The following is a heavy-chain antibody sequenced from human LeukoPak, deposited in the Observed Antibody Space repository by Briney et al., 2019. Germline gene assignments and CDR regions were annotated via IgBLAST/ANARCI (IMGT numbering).Heavy chain of an antibody. Sequence: PGGSLRLSCAASGFTFSDYYMSWVRQAPGKGLEWVSVIYSGGSTYYADSVKGRFTISRDNSKNTLYLQMNSLRAEDTAVYYCARAYYYRYWGQGTLVTVSS. CDR3: ARAYYYRY. D-gene: IGHD3-10*01. CDR1: GFTFSDYY. V-gene: IGHV3-66*01. CDR2: IYSGGST. J-gene: IGHJ4*02.